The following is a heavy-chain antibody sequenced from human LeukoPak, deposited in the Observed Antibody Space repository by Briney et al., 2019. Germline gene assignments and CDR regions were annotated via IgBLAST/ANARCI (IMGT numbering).Heavy chain of an antibody. CDR2: INPNSGGT. V-gene: IGHV1-2*02. CDR3: ARVMKRSEFDY. Sequence: ASVKLSCKASGYTFTGYYMHCVRQAPGQGLEWMGWINPNSGGTNYAQKFQGRVTMTRDTSISTAYMELSRLRSDDTAVYYCARVMKRSEFDYWGQGTLVTVSS. CDR1: GYTFTGYY. J-gene: IGHJ4*02.